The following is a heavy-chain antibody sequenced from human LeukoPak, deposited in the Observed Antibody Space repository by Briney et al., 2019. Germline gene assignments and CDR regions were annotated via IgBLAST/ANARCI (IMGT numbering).Heavy chain of an antibody. CDR3: ARVPGLGKLDY. D-gene: IGHD7-27*01. CDR1: GFTFSSYS. V-gene: IGHV3-21*01. J-gene: IGHJ4*02. CDR2: ISSSSSYI. Sequence: GGSLRLPCAASGFTFSSYSMNWVRQAPGKGLEWVSSISSSSSYIYYADSVKGRFTISRDNAKNSLYLQMNSLRAEDAAVYYRARVPGLGKLDYWGQGTLVTVSS.